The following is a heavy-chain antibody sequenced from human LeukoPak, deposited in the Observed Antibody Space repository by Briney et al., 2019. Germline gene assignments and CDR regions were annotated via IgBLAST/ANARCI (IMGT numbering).Heavy chain of an antibody. CDR2: IHYSGST. CDR3: ARSSFGDRRDWFDP. V-gene: IGHV4-59*08. D-gene: IGHD3-10*01. Sequence: PSETLSLTCTVSGGSISSYYWSWIRQPPGKGLEWIGYIHYSGSTNYNPSLKSRVTISVDTSKNQFSLKLSSVTAADTAIYYCARSSFGDRRDWFDPWGQGTLVTVSS. CDR1: GGSISSYY. J-gene: IGHJ5*02.